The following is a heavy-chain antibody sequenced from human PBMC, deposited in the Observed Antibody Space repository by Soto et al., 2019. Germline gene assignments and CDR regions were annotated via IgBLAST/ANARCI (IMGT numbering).Heavy chain of an antibody. Sequence: QVQLVQSGAEVKKPGSSVKVSCKASGGIFSTYAISWLRQAPGQGLEWMGGIIPIFGTPNYAQRFQGRVTITADESTSTAYMELSRLISEYTAVYYCARDRDDYGSGNYYNRIDFWGQGTLVTVSS. CDR1: GGIFSTYA. CDR2: IIPIFGTP. J-gene: IGHJ4*02. CDR3: ARDRDDYGSGNYYNRIDF. V-gene: IGHV1-69*01. D-gene: IGHD3-10*01.